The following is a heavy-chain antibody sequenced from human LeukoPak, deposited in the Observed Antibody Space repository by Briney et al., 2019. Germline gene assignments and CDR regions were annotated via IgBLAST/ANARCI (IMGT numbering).Heavy chain of an antibody. CDR3: ARERAPYYYDSSGYNYYFDY. Sequence: GASVKVSCKASGGTFTSYAISWVRQAPGQGLERMGGIIPIFGTANYAQKFQGRVTITTDGSTSTAYMELSSLRSEDTAVYYCARERAPYYYDSSGYNYYFDYWGQGTLVTVSS. CDR2: IIPIFGTA. CDR1: GGTFTSYA. V-gene: IGHV1-69*05. J-gene: IGHJ4*02. D-gene: IGHD3-22*01.